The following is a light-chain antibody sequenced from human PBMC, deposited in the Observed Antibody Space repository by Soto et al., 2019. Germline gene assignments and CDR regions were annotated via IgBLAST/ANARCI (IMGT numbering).Light chain of an antibody. CDR3: QQYYSYPRT. Sequence: AIRMTQSPSSLSASTGDRVTITCRASQGISSYLAWYQQKPGKAPKLLIYAASTLQSGVPSRFSGSGSGTDFTLTISCLQSEDFATYYCQQYYSYPRTFGQGIKVAIK. J-gene: IGKJ1*01. CDR2: AAS. CDR1: QGISSY. V-gene: IGKV1-8*01.